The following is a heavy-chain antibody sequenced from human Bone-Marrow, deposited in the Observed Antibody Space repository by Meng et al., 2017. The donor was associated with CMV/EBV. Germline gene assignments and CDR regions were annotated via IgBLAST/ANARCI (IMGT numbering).Heavy chain of an antibody. J-gene: IGHJ4*02. CDR3: EAGATTGDY. V-gene: IGHV3-7*01. CDR2: IKQDGSEK. Sequence: GESLKISCAASGFTFSSYWMSWVRQAPGKGLEWVANIKQDGSEKYYVDSVKGRFTISRDNAKNSLYLQMNSLRAEDTAVYYCEAGATTGDYSGQGTLVTVSS. CDR1: GFTFSSYW. D-gene: IGHD1-26*01.